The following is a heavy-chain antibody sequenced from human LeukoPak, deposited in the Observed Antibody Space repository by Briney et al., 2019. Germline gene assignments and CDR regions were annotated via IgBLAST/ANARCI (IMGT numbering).Heavy chain of an antibody. CDR3: AREPPYTGHCDITTCDVSRFDL. CDR2: INPKNGGT. Sequence: ASVKVSCKASRNIFTGYFIHWVRQAPGQGLEWMGWINPKNGGTNPAEKLQGRVTMTRDTSLSTAFMELTGLTSDDTAVYFCAREPPYTGHCDITTCDVSRFDLWGQGTLVTVSS. V-gene: IGHV1-2*02. D-gene: IGHD2-2*01. CDR1: RNIFTGYF. J-gene: IGHJ4*02.